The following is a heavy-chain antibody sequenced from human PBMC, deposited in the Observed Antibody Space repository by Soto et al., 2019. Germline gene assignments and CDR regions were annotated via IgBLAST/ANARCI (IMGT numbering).Heavy chain of an antibody. CDR2: ISFGGNSK. CDR1: GFSFSAYT. V-gene: IGHV3-30-3*01. CDR3: ARAGYSSSQGDYFYGMDV. Sequence: QVQLVESGGGVVQPGRSLRLSCAASGFSFSAYTMHWVRQVPGKGLEWVAVISFGGNSKYYADSVKGRFTISRDNSDNTLYLQMNNLRVDDTALYYCARAGYSSSQGDYFYGMDVWGQGTTVTVSS. D-gene: IGHD6-13*01. J-gene: IGHJ6*02.